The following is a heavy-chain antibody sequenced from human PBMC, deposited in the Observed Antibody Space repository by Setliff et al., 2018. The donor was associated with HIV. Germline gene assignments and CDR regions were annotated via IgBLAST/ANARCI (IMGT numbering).Heavy chain of an antibody. CDR2: INHSGST. V-gene: IGHV4-38-2*01. D-gene: IGHD2-21*02. CDR1: GYSISSGYY. Sequence: SETLSLTCAVSGYSISSGYYWGWIRQPPGRGLEWIGNINHSGSTNYNPSLKSRVTMSIDTSKSQFSLKLSSVTAADTAVYYCVRQADCGGDCVLGYWGQGTLVTVSS. J-gene: IGHJ4*02. CDR3: VRQADCGGDCVLGY.